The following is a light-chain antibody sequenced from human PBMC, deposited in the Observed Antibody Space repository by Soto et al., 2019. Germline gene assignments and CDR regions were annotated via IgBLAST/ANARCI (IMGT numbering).Light chain of an antibody. CDR3: CSFAGSYSIV. Sequence: QSALTQPPSVSGSPGQSVIISCTGTSSDVGGYNYVSWYQHHPGKVPKLMIYDVTKRPSGVPDRFSGSKSGNTASLTISGLQAEDEADYYCCSFAGSYSIVFGGGTKVTVL. CDR1: SSDVGGYNY. V-gene: IGLV2-11*01. J-gene: IGLJ2*01. CDR2: DVT.